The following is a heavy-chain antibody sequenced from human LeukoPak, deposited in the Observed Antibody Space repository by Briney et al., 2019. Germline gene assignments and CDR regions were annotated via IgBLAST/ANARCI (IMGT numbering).Heavy chain of an antibody. D-gene: IGHD1-7*01. CDR1: GFTFSDYY. CDR2: ISSSGGNI. Sequence: GGSLRLSCAASGFTFSDYYMSWIRQAPGKGLEWVLYISSSGGNIYYADSVKGRFTISRDNAKNSLSLGMNSLRVEDTGVYYCARGTTGTTVAYGYSLDSWGQGTLVTVSS. CDR3: ARGTTGTTVAYGYSLDS. J-gene: IGHJ4*02. V-gene: IGHV3-11*01.